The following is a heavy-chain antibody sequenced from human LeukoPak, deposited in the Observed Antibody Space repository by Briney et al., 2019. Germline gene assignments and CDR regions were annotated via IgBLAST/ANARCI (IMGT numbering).Heavy chain of an antibody. CDR2: ISGSGSDI. Sequence: GGSLRLSCAASGFTFSDYYMSWIRQAPGKGLESLSYISGSGSDISYADSVNGRFTVSRDNAKKSLYLQMNSLRPEDTAMYYCSRGPRRLDYWGQGTLVAVSS. CDR3: SRGPRRLDY. CDR1: GFTFSDYY. J-gene: IGHJ4*02. V-gene: IGHV3-11*01.